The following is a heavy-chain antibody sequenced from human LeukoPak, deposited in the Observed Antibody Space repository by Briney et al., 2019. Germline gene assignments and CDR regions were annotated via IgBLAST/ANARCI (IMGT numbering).Heavy chain of an antibody. J-gene: IGHJ5*02. CDR2: IKQDGSEK. CDR1: GFTFSSYW. Sequence: GGSLRLSCAASGFTFSSYWMSWVRQAPGKGLEWVANIKQDGSEKYYVDSVKGRFTISRDNAKHSLYLQMNSLRAEDTAVYYCARSDTGLECGRNWFDPWGQGPLVTVSS. D-gene: IGHD3-3*01. CDR3: ARSDTGLECGRNWFDP. V-gene: IGHV3-7*01.